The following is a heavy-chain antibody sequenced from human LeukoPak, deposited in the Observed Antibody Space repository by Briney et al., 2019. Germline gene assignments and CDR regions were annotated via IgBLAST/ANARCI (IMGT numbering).Heavy chain of an antibody. CDR3: ARVSRRSITMVREAHGTAYYSMDV. V-gene: IGHV3-33*01. Sequence: GGSLRLSCAASGFTFSSYGMHWVRQAPGKGLEWVAVIWYDGSNKYYADSVKGRFTISRDNSKNTLYLQMNSLRAEDTAVYYCARVSRRSITMVREAHGTAYYSMDVWGKGTTVTVSS. D-gene: IGHD3-10*01. CDR2: IWYDGSNK. J-gene: IGHJ6*04. CDR1: GFTFSSYG.